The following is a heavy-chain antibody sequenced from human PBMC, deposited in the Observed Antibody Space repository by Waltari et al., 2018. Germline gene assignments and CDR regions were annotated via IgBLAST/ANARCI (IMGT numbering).Heavy chain of an antibody. D-gene: IGHD6-13*01. V-gene: IGHV4-59*01. J-gene: IGHJ6*03. Sequence: QVQLQESGPGLVKPSETLSLTCTVSGGSISSYYWSWIRQPPGKGLEWIGYIYYSGSTNYNPSLKSRVTISVDTSKNQFSLKLSSVTAADTAVYYCARSLIAAAGSKGPYYYYMDVWGKGTTVTVSS. CDR1: GGSISSYY. CDR2: IYYSGST. CDR3: ARSLIAAAGSKGPYYYYMDV.